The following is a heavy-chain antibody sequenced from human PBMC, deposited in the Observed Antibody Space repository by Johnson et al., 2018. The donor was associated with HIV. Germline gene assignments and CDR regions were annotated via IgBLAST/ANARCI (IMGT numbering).Heavy chain of an antibody. J-gene: IGHJ3*02. CDR2: IWYDGSRK. CDR3: AKEGSRGTVTQAPDAFDI. Sequence: QMQLVESGGGVVQPGGSLRLSCAASGFSLSSYAMHWVRQAPGKGLEWVAFIWYDGSRKYYADSVKGRFTISRVNSKNMLYLQMNSLRVEDTAVYYCAKEGSRGTVTQAPDAFDIWGQGTVVTVSS. V-gene: IGHV3-30*02. CDR1: GFSLSSYA. D-gene: IGHD4-17*01.